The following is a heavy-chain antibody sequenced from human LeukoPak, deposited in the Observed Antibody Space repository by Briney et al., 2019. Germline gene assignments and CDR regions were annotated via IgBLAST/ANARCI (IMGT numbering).Heavy chain of an antibody. Sequence: PSETLSLACTVSGGSISSYYWSWIRQPPGKGLEWIGYIYYSGSTNYNPSLKSRVTISVDTSKNQFSLKLSSVTAADTAVYYCARDGYYYGSGRGFDPWGQGTLVTVSS. CDR1: GGSISSYY. CDR2: IYYSGST. D-gene: IGHD3-10*01. J-gene: IGHJ5*02. CDR3: ARDGYYYGSGRGFDP. V-gene: IGHV4-59*01.